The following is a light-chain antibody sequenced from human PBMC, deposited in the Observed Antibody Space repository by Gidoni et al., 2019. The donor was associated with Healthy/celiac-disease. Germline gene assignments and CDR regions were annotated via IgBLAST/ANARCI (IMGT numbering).Light chain of an antibody. CDR2: KDS. CDR1: ALPKQY. J-gene: IGLJ1*01. V-gene: IGLV3-25*03. Sequence: SYELTQPPSVSVPPGPTARITCSGDALPKQYAYWYQQKPVQAPVLVIYKDSERPSGIPERFSGSSSGTTVTLTISGVQAEDEADYYCQSADSSGTYPVFGTGTKVTVL. CDR3: QSADSSGTYPV.